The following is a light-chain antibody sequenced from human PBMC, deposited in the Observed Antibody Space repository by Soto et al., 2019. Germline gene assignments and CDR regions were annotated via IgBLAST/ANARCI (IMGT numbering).Light chain of an antibody. CDR3: HQYAWSPLT. CDR2: DVS. V-gene: IGKV3-20*01. CDR1: QSVPKSY. J-gene: IGKJ5*01. Sequence: IVLTQSPGTLSLSPGERATLSCRASQSVPKSYLGWYQQRPGQALRLLIYDVSNRATGIPDRFSGSESGTDYTLTISRLEPEDLAVYYCHQYAWSPLTFGQGTRLEIK.